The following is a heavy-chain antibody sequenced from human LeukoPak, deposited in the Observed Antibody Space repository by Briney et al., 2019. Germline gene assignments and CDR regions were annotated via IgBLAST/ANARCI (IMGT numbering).Heavy chain of an antibody. Sequence: SETLSLTCTVSGYSISSGYSWGWIRQPPGKGLEWIGSIYHSGSTYYNPSLKSRVTISVDTTKNQFSLKLSSVTAADTAVYYCAREDGYCSGGSCYYFDYWGQGTLVTVSS. V-gene: IGHV4-38-2*02. CDR1: GYSISSGYS. D-gene: IGHD2-15*01. CDR3: AREDGYCSGGSCYYFDY. J-gene: IGHJ4*02. CDR2: IYHSGST.